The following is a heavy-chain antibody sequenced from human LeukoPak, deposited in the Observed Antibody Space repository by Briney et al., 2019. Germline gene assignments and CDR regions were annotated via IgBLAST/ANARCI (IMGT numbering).Heavy chain of an antibody. J-gene: IGHJ4*02. CDR2: MNLNNGNT. D-gene: IGHD3-3*01. V-gene: IGHV1-8*01. CDR1: GYTFDNYD. CDR3: ARGAPVAIFGPGYDEYFEY. Sequence: ASVKVCCKTAGYTFDNYDFNWVRQSDGQGVEWKGGMNLNNGNTGYPQKFQGKVTMTRNTSMSTAYMELRGLRSEDMAIYYCARGAPVAIFGPGYDEYFEYWGQGTVISVSS.